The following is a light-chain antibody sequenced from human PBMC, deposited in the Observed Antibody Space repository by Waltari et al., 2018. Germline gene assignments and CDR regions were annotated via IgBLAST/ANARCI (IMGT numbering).Light chain of an antibody. CDR1: SGHTRYA. Sequence: QVVLTQSPSASASLGASVKLICPLSSGHTRYAITSPQQEPGEGRRHLLKLKSDGSHTKGDGRPDLFRGSCSGADLCPTISSPQPEEETDYCCQSWGSDGGVVFGGGTKRTVL. J-gene: IGLJ3*02. CDR3: QSWGSDGGVV. V-gene: IGLV4-69*01. CDR2: LKSDGSH.